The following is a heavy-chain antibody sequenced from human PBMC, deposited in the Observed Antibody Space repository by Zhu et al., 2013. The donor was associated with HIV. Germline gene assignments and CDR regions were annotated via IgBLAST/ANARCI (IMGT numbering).Heavy chain of an antibody. D-gene: IGHD3-10*01. CDR2: IIPIFGTA. Sequence: QVQLVQSGAEVKKPGSSVKVSCKASGGTFSSYAISWVRQAPGQGLEWMGGIIPIFGTANYAQKFQGRVTITADESTSTAYMELSSLRSEDTAVYYCAREWVMVQGVMWVRGDFGSLDYWGQGTLVTGLL. J-gene: IGHJ4*02. CDR1: GGTFSSYA. CDR3: AREWVMVQGVMWVRGDFGSLDY. V-gene: IGHV1-69*01.